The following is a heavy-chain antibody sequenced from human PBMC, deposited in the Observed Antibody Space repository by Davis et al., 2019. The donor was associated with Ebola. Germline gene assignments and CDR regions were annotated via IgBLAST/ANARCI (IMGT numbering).Heavy chain of an antibody. V-gene: IGHV3-33*01. J-gene: IGHJ5*02. D-gene: IGHD2-2*01. Sequence: PGGSLRLSCAASGFTFSSYCMRWVRQAPGKGLEWAAVIWYDGSNKYYADSVKGRFTISRDNSKNTLYLQMNSLRAEDTAVYYCARDKFASCCFNWFDPWGQGTLVTVSS. CDR2: IWYDGSNK. CDR3: ARDKFASCCFNWFDP. CDR1: GFTFSSYC.